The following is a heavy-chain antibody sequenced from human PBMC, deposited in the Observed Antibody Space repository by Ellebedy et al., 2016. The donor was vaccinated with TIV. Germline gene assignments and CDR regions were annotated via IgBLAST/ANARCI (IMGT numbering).Heavy chain of an antibody. J-gene: IGHJ2*01. CDR2: ISYSGGTT. Sequence: GESLKISCAASGFTFSNYAMRWARLAPGKGLEWVSAISYSGGTTFYTDSVKGRFTISRDNSRNTVYLQMNSLRAEDTAIYYCAKGGRILTSGDRDGWCLDLWGRGTLVTVSS. V-gene: IGHV3-23*01. D-gene: IGHD2-15*01. CDR1: GFTFSNYA. CDR3: AKGGRILTSGDRDGWCLDL.